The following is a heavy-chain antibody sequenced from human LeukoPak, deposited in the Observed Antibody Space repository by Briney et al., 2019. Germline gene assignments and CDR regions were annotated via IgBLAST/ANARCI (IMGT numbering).Heavy chain of an antibody. CDR2: IYYSGST. D-gene: IGHD3-3*01. J-gene: IGHJ5*02. Sequence: SETLSLTCTVSGGSISSYYWSWIRQPPGKGLEWIGYIYYSGSTNYNPSLKSRVTISVDTSKNQFSLKLSSVTAADTAVYFCARDRRVTMFGLATHRWFDPWGQGTLVTVSS. CDR3: ARDRRVTMFGLATHRWFDP. V-gene: IGHV4-59*01. CDR1: GGSISSYY.